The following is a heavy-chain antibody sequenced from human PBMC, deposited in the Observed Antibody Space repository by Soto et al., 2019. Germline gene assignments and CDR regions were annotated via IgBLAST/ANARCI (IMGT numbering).Heavy chain of an antibody. CDR1: GFTFSSYW. Sequence: EVQLVESGGGLVQPGGSLRLSCAASGFTFSSYWMHWVRQAPGKGLVGVSRIKFDGSSTNYADSVRGRFTISRDNAKNTVYLQMNSLRDEDTAVYYCARGIRNYYGTDVWGQGTTVSVSS. J-gene: IGHJ6*02. V-gene: IGHV3-74*01. CDR3: ARGIRNYYGTDV. CDR2: IKFDGSST. D-gene: IGHD5-18*01.